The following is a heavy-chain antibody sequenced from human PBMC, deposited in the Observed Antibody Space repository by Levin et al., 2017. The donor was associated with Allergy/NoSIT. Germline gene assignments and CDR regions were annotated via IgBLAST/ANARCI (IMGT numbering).Heavy chain of an antibody. D-gene: IGHD4-11*01. CDR3: ARGLDYSKLGY. Sequence: ASETLSLTCTVSGASVSSGVYYWSWIRQHPVKGLEFIGCIHPSGSTHYNPSLNSRVTMSVDTSKNQISLKMTSVTAADTAVYYCARGLDYSKLGYWGQGTLVTVSS. V-gene: IGHV4-31*03. CDR1: GASVSSGVYY. J-gene: IGHJ4*02. CDR2: IHPSGST.